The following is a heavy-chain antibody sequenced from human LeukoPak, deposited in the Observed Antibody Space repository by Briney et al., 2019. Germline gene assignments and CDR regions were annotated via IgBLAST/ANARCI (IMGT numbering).Heavy chain of an antibody. CDR2: IRYAGSDK. V-gene: IGHV3-30*02. J-gene: IGHJ3*02. CDR1: GFSFSNHD. D-gene: IGHD2-21*02. Sequence: GGSLILSCAASGFSFSNHDMHWVRQAPGKGLEWVASIRYAGSDKYYADSVKGRFTISRDNSKNTLFLHMNSLRAEDTAMYYCARSYCDGDCLNDAFDIWGQGTMVTVSS. CDR3: ARSYCDGDCLNDAFDI.